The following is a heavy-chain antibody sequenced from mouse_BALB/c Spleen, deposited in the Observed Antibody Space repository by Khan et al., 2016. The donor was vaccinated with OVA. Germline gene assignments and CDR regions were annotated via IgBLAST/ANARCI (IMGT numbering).Heavy chain of an antibody. CDR3: GRIKKIVATYFDY. Sequence: QVQLQQPGAELVKAGASVKMSCKASGYTFTSYWMHWVKQRLGQGLEWFAETNPTNGRTYYNEKFKSKATLTVDKSSSTAYMLLSGPTFEDSAVYDGGRIKKIVATYFDYWGQGTTLTVSS. D-gene: IGHD1-1*01. CDR2: TNPTNGRT. CDR1: GYTFTSYW. V-gene: IGHV1S81*02. J-gene: IGHJ2*01.